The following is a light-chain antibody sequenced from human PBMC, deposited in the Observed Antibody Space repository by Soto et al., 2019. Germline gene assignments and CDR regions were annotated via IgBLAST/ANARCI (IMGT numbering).Light chain of an antibody. CDR1: QSVSSK. CDR3: QQYNNWPGT. V-gene: IGKV3-15*01. Sequence: EIVLTQSPGTLSVSPGERATLSCRASQSVSSKLAWYQQKPGQAPRLLFFGASTGATGIPARFSGSGSETEVYLSISSLQSEDFAVYYCQQYNNWPGTFGQGTKVEIK. CDR2: GAS. J-gene: IGKJ1*01.